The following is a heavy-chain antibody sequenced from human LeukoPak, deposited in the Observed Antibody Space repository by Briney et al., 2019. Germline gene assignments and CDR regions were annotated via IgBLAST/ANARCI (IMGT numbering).Heavy chain of an antibody. CDR2: IIPILGIA. Sequence: ASVKVSCKASGGTFSSYTISWVRRAPGQGLEWMGRIIPILGIANYAQKFQGRVTITADKSTSTAYMELSSLRSEDTAVYYCARDLEESERDGYTSAGDYWGQGTLVTVSS. V-gene: IGHV1-69*04. CDR1: GGTFSSYT. CDR3: ARDLEESERDGYTSAGDY. J-gene: IGHJ4*02. D-gene: IGHD5-24*01.